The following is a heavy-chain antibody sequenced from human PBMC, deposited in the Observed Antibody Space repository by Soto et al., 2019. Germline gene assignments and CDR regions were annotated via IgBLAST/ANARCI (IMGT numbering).Heavy chain of an antibody. D-gene: IGHD3-3*01. V-gene: IGHV1-2*02. CDR3: ARGGYDFWSGPIYYYYGMDV. CDR2: INPNSGGT. CDR1: GYDFTGGS. J-gene: IGHJ6*02. Sequence: ASLPASRRESGYDFTGGSVHWVGQSTEQDHKVMGWINPNSGGTNYALKFQGGVSMSRDTSISTAYMELSRLRSDDTAVYYCARGGYDFWSGPIYYYYGMDVWGQGTTVTFSS.